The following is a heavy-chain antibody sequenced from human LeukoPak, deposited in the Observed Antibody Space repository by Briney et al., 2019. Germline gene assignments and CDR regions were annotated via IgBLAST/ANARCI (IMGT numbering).Heavy chain of an antibody. J-gene: IGHJ6*03. CDR3: ARGGYSYGYYYYYYMDV. V-gene: IGHV3-21*04. Sequence: PGGSLRLSCAASGFTFSSYSMNWVRQAPGKGLEWVSSISSSSSYIYYADSVKGRFTISRDNAKNSLYLQMNSLRAEDTAVYYCARGGYSYGYYYYYYMDVWGKGTTVTVSS. D-gene: IGHD5-18*01. CDR2: ISSSSSYI. CDR1: GFTFSSYS.